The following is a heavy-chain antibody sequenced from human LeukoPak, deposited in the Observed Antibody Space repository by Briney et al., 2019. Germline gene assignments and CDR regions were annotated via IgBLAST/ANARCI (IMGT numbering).Heavy chain of an antibody. D-gene: IGHD6-19*01. CDR3: ANPTGYSSGWHDY. J-gene: IGHJ4*02. CDR1: GFTFSSYA. V-gene: IGHV3-23*01. Sequence: GGSLRLSCAASGFTFSSYAMSWVRQAPGKGLEWVSAISGSGGSTYYADSVKGRFTISRDNSKNTLYLQMNSLRAEDTAVYYCANPTGYSSGWHDYWGQGTLVTVSS. CDR2: ISGSGGST.